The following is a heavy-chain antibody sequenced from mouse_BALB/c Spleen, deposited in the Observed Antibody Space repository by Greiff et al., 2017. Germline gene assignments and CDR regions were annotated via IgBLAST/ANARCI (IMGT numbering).Heavy chain of an antibody. CDR2: IYPGNGDT. Sequence: LQQPGAELVKPGASVKMSCKASGYTFTSYNMHWVKQTPGQGLEWIGAIYPGNGDTSYNQKFKGKATLTADKSSSTAYMQLSSLTSEDSAVYYCARVGLRRDYYAMDYWGQGTSVTVSS. CDR3: ARVGLRRDYYAMDY. D-gene: IGHD2-2*01. V-gene: IGHV1-12*01. CDR1: GYTFTSYN. J-gene: IGHJ4*01.